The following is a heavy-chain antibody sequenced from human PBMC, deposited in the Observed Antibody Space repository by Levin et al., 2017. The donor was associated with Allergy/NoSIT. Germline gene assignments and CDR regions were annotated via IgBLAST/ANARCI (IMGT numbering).Heavy chain of an antibody. CDR2: ISTYNGDT. Sequence: VASVKVSCTASGYTFSDYAISWVRQAPGQGLEWMGWISTYNGDTVYAQRLQGRVTMKTDTSTTTSYMEVRSLRSDDTAVYFCARGNYGGSSGFDYWGQGTLVTVSS. D-gene: IGHD4-23*01. CDR1: GYTFSDYA. J-gene: IGHJ4*02. CDR3: ARGNYGGSSGFDY. V-gene: IGHV1-18*01.